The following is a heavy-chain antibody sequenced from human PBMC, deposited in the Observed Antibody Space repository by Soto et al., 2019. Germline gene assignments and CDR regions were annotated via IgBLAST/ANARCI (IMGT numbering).Heavy chain of an antibody. J-gene: IGHJ3*02. V-gene: IGHV3-21*01. Sequence: GVSLRLSCAASGFTFSSYSMNWVRQAPGKGLEWVSSISSSSSYIYYADSVKGRFAISRDNAKNSLYLQMNSLRAEDTAVYYCASRTYYYDSSAHKNAFDIWGQGTMVTVSS. CDR1: GFTFSSYS. CDR2: ISSSSSYI. D-gene: IGHD3-22*01. CDR3: ASRTYYYDSSAHKNAFDI.